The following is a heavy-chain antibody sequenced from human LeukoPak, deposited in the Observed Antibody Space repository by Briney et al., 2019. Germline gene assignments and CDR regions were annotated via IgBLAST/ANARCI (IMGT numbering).Heavy chain of an antibody. CDR3: ARNGQQVRYFQH. V-gene: IGHV1-8*01. CDR2: MNPNSGNT. J-gene: IGHJ1*01. CDR1: GYTFTDYD. Sequence: ASVKVSCKASGYTFTDYDINWVRQATGQGLEWMGWMNPNSGNTGYAQKFQGRVNMTRNTSISTAYMELSSLRSEDTAVYYCARNGQQVRYFQHWGQGTLVTVSS. D-gene: IGHD6-13*01.